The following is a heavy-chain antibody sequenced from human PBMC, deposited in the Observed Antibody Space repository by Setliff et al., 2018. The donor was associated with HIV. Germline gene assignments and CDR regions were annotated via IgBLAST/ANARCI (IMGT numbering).Heavy chain of an antibody. CDR3: ARDAGTSGPGRWVDP. V-gene: IGHV1-18*01. Sequence: ASVKVSCKASGYTFTSYGISWVRQAPGQGLEWVGWISVYNGNTNYAQKLQGRVTMTTDTSTSTAYMELRRLRSDDTAVYYCARDAGTSGPGRWVDPWGQGTMVTVSS. CDR2: ISVYNGNT. D-gene: IGHD1-1*01. J-gene: IGHJ5*02. CDR1: GYTFTSYG.